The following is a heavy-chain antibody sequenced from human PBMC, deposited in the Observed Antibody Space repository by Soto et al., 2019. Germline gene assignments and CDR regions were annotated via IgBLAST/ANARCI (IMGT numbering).Heavy chain of an antibody. D-gene: IGHD1-26*01. Sequence: GGSLRLSCAASGVTFSNYAMTWVRQAPGKGLDWVSTISGNGAITYYADSVKGRFTISRDNSKNTLYLQMNSLRAEDTAVYYCAKKGSPSGDNKNWYFDLWGRGTLVTVSS. CDR1: GVTFSNYA. CDR2: ISGNGAIT. J-gene: IGHJ2*01. V-gene: IGHV3-23*01. CDR3: AKKGSPSGDNKNWYFDL.